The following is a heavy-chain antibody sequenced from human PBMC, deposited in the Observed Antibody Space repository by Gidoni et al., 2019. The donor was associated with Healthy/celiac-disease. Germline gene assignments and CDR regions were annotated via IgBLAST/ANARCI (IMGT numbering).Heavy chain of an antibody. CDR1: GFTFSSYS. D-gene: IGHD5-12*01. V-gene: IGHV3-21*01. Sequence: EVQLVESGGGLVKPGGSLRLSCAASGFTFSSYSMNWVLQAPGKGLEWVSSSSSSSSDIYYADSVKGRFTSSRDNAKNSLYLQMNSLRAEDTAVYYCARSRGYSGYSPVGLWGQGTLVTVSS. J-gene: IGHJ4*02. CDR2: SSSSSSDI. CDR3: ARSRGYSGYSPVGL.